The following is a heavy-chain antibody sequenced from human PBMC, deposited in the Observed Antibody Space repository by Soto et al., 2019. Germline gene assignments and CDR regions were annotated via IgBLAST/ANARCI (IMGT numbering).Heavy chain of an antibody. CDR2: IYKSTTT. CDR1: GDSISTVDYF. V-gene: IGHV4-30-4*01. J-gene: IGHJ5*01. D-gene: IGHD2-15*01. Sequence: QVHLLESGPGLVKPSQTLSLTCSVSGDSISTVDYFWAWIRQPPGQALEYIGYIYKSTTTYYNPSFDGRVAISRDTSKSQFSLNVTAVTAADTAVYFCARGRYCLTGRCFPNWFDSWGQGTLVTVSS. CDR3: ARGRYCLTGRCFPNWFDS.